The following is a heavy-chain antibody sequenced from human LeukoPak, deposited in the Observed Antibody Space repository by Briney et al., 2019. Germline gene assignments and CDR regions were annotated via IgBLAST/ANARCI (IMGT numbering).Heavy chain of an antibody. CDR2: IYYSGST. V-gene: IGHV4-30-2*01. CDR1: GGSISNGGYS. J-gene: IGHJ4*02. D-gene: IGHD4-17*01. CDR3: ARAPATNGDYSADY. Sequence: SQTLSLICAVSGGSISNGGYSCSWIRQPPGKGLEWIGYIYYSGSTYYDPSLKSRVTISVDRSKNQFSLKLSSVTAADTAVYYCARAPATNGDYSADYWGQGTLVTVSP.